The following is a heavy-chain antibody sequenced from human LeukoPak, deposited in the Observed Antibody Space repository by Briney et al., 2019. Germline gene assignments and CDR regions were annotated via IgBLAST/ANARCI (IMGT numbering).Heavy chain of an antibody. J-gene: IGHJ5*02. D-gene: IGHD3-3*01. CDR3: ARGEVHYDFWSGSWFDP. CDR1: GGSISSSSYY. Sequence: SETLSLTCTVSGGSISSSSYYWGWIRQPPGKGLEWIGSIYYSGSTYHNPSLKSRVTISVDTSKNQFSLKLSSVTAADTAVYYCARGEVHYDFWSGSWFDPWGQGTLVTVSS. V-gene: IGHV4-39*01. CDR2: IYYSGST.